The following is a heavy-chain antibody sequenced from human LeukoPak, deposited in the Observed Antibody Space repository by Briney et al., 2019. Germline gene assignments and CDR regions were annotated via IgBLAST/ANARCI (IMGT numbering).Heavy chain of an antibody. CDR3: AKDAAGSSSWANY. D-gene: IGHD6-13*01. Sequence: GRSLRLSCAASGFTFSSFGMHWVRQAPGKGLEWVAVIWYDGSNKYYADSVKGRFTISRDNSKNTLSLQMNSLRAEDTAVYYCAKDAAGSSSWANYWGQEALVTVSS. J-gene: IGHJ4*02. CDR1: GFTFSSFG. CDR2: IWYDGSNK. V-gene: IGHV3-33*06.